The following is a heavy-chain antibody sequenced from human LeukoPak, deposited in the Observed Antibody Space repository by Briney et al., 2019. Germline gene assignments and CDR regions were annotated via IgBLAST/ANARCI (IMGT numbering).Heavy chain of an antibody. V-gene: IGHV1-2*02. CDR1: GYTFTDYY. D-gene: IGHD4-11*01. Sequence: GASVKVSCKTSGYTFTDYYMHWVRQAPGQGLEYMGWINPNSGGTDYAQKFQGRVTMTGDSSISTAYMELSRLRSEDTAVYYCARDEGDYSNFRFDYWGQGNLVTVSS. J-gene: IGHJ4*02. CDR3: ARDEGDYSNFRFDY. CDR2: INPNSGGT.